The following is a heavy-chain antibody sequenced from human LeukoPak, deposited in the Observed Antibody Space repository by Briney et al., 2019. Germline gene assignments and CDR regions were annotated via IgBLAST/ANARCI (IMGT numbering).Heavy chain of an antibody. CDR1: GFTFSNSW. CDR2: INTDGSST. J-gene: IGHJ3*02. V-gene: IGHV3-74*01. D-gene: IGHD3-3*01. Sequence: GGSLRLSCAASGFTFSNSWMHWVRQAPGTGLVWVSRINTDGSSTTYADSVKGRFTISRDNAKNTLYLQINSLRAEDTAVYYCARDEGGGSGYYFTPNAFDIWGQGTMVTVSS. CDR3: ARDEGGGSGYYFTPNAFDI.